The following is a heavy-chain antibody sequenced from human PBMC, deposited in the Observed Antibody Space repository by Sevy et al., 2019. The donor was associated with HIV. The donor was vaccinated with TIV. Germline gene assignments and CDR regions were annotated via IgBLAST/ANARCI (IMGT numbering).Heavy chain of an antibody. CDR1: GGSISSSNW. V-gene: IGHV4-4*02. D-gene: IGHD4-17*01. CDR2: IYRSGST. J-gene: IGHJ3*02. Sequence: SETLSLTCAVSGGSISSSNWWSWVRQPPGKGLEWIGEIYRSGSTNYNPSLKSRVTISVDKSKNQFSLKLSSVTAADTAVYYCASYGDFRRGAFDTWGQGTMVTVSS. CDR3: ASYGDFRRGAFDT.